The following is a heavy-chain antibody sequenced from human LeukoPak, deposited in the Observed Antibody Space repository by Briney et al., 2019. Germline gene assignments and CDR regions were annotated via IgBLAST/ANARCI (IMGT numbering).Heavy chain of an antibody. CDR1: GFTFSSYA. CDR3: AKGDKEVTAVTRNWFDA. Sequence: PGGSLRLSCAASGFTFSSYAMSWLRQAPGKGLEGVSTVSGSDGSTYYADSVKGRFTITRENSKNTLYLQMNSLSAEDMAVDYCAKGDKEVTAVTRNWFDAWGQGTLVTVAS. J-gene: IGHJ5*02. V-gene: IGHV3-23*01. CDR2: VSGSDGST. D-gene: IGHD4-17*01.